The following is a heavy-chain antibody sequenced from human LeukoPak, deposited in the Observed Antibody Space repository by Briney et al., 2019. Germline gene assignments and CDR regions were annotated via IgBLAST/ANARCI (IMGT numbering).Heavy chain of an antibody. D-gene: IGHD1-26*01. J-gene: IGHJ4*02. CDR2: IYTSGST. Sequence: SETLSLTCTVSGGSISSYYWSWIWQPAGKGLEWIGRIYTSGSTNYNPSLKSRVTMSVDTSKNQFSLKLSSVTAADTAVYYCARGDLTSGSYRFDYWGQGTLVTVSS. CDR1: GGSISSYY. CDR3: ARGDLTSGSYRFDY. V-gene: IGHV4-4*07.